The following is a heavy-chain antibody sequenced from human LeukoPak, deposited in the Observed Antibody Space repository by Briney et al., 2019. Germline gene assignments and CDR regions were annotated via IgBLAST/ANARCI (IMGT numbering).Heavy chain of an antibody. J-gene: IGHJ4*02. CDR3: ARGYRVVVTAITRDY. Sequence: GGSLRLSCAASGFTFSSYEMNWVRQAPGKGLEGVSYISSSGSTIYYADSVKGRFTISRDNAKNSLYLQMNSLRAEDTAVYYCARGYRVVVTAITRDYWGQGTLVTVSS. V-gene: IGHV3-48*03. CDR1: GFTFSSYE. D-gene: IGHD2-21*02. CDR2: ISSSGSTI.